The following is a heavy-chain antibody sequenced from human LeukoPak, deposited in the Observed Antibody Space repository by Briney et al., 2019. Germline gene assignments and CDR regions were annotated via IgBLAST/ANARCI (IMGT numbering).Heavy chain of an antibody. D-gene: IGHD5-18*01. Sequence: PSETLSLTCAVYGGSFSGYYWSWIRQPPGKGLEWIGEINHSGSTNYNPSLKSRVTISVDTSKNQFSLKLSSVTAADTAVYYCARGTVHGADTAMVTLLRFDYWGQGTLVTVSS. CDR1: GGSFSGYY. CDR2: INHSGST. CDR3: ARGTVHGADTAMVTLLRFDY. J-gene: IGHJ4*02. V-gene: IGHV4-34*01.